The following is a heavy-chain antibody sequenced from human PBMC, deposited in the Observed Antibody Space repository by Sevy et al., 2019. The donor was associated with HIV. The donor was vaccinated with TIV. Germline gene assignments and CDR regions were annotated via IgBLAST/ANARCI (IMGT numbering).Heavy chain of an antibody. V-gene: IGHV3-23*01. CDR3: AQSYYYDSSDYSAIDY. J-gene: IGHJ4*02. Sequence: GGSLRLSCAASGFTFSSSAMSWVRQAPGKGLEWVSDCSGSSGSTYFADSVKGRFTISRDNSKNTLYLQMNSLRAEDTAVYYCAQSYYYDSSDYSAIDYWGQGTLVTVSS. D-gene: IGHD3-22*01. CDR2: CSGSSGST. CDR1: GFTFSSSA.